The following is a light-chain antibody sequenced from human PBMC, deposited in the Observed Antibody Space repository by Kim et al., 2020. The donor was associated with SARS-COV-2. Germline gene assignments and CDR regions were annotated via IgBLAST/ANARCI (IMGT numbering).Light chain of an antibody. CDR1: SSDVGGYNY. V-gene: IGLV2-11*01. J-gene: IGLJ3*02. Sequence: QSVPISCTGTSSDVGGYNYVSWYQLHPGKAPKLMIYAVTGRPSGVPGRFSGSKSGNTAFLTISGLQAEDEADYYCSSYAGSSSLLFGGGTQLTVL. CDR3: SSYAGSSSLL. CDR2: AVT.